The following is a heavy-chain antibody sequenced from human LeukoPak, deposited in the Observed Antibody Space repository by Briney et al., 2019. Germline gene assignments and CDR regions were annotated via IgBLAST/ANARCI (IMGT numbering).Heavy chain of an antibody. Sequence: ASVKVSCKASGYTFTSYDINWVRQATGQGLEWMGWMNPNSGNTGYAQKFQGRVTMTRNTSISTAYMELSSLRSDDTAVYYCARFGLGKHIEVAGIPFDIWGQGTMVTVSS. CDR2: MNPNSGNT. J-gene: IGHJ3*02. V-gene: IGHV1-8*01. D-gene: IGHD6-19*01. CDR1: GYTFTSYD. CDR3: ARFGLGKHIEVAGIPFDI.